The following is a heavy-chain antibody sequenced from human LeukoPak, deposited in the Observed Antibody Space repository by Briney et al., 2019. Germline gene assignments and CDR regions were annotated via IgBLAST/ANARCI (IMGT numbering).Heavy chain of an antibody. CDR3: ARESSSAYYGTDV. CDR1: GYSFTDYY. J-gene: IGHJ6*02. CDR2: INPNSGGT. Sequence: ASVKVSCKASGYSFTDYYIHWVRQAPGLGLEWMGWINPNSGGTHHLEKFQGRVTMTRDTSISTAYMELSRVRSDDTAVYYCARESSSAYYGTDVWGQGTTVTVSS. V-gene: IGHV1-2*02.